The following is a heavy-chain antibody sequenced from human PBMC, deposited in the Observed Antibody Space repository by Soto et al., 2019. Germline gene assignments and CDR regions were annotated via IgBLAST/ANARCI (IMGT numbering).Heavy chain of an antibody. CDR3: ARGGYSGYDTRDY. J-gene: IGHJ4*02. D-gene: IGHD5-12*01. V-gene: IGHV4-59*01. CDR2: IYYSGST. CDR1: GGSISSYY. Sequence: SETLSLTCTVSGGSISSYYWSWIRQPPGKGLEWIGYIYYSGSTNYNPSLKSRVTISVDTSKNQFSLKLSSVTAADTAVYYCARGGYSGYDTRDYWGQGTLVTVSS.